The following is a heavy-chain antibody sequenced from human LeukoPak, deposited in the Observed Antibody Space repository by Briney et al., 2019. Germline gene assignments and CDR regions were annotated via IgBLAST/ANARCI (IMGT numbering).Heavy chain of an antibody. Sequence: GGSLRLSCAASGFTFSSYWMHWIRQAPGKGLVWVSRINSDGSSTSYADSVKGRFTISRDKSKNTLYLQMNSLRGEDTAVYYCXXXYYNLGYGGFDVWGQGTMVTVSS. CDR1: GFTFSSYW. CDR2: INSDGSST. J-gene: IGHJ3*01. D-gene: IGHD4-23*01. V-gene: IGHV3-74*01. CDR3: XXXYYNLGYGGFDV.